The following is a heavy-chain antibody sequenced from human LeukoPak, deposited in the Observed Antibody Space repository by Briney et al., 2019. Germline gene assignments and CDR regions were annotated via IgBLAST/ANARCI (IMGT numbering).Heavy chain of an antibody. Sequence: SGGSLRLSCAASGFTFSSYSMNWVRQAPGKGLEWVSYISSSSSTIYYADSVKGRFTISRDNAKNLLYLQMNSLRAEDTAVYYCARTTPERYYYYYMDVWGKGTTVTVSS. J-gene: IGHJ6*03. CDR1: GFTFSSYS. CDR3: ARTTPERYYYYYMDV. D-gene: IGHD1-1*01. V-gene: IGHV3-48*04. CDR2: ISSSSSTI.